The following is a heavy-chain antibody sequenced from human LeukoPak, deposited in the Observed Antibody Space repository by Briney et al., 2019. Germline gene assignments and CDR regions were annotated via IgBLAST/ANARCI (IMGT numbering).Heavy chain of an antibody. CDR2: ISYDGSNK. V-gene: IGHV3-30-3*01. Sequence: GGSLRLSCAASGFTFSSYAMHWVRQAPGKGLEWVAVISYDGSNKYYADSVKGRFTISRDNSKNTLYLQMNSLRAEDTAVYYCARVGTRYFDWSVFDYWGQGTLVTVSS. CDR1: GFTFSSYA. J-gene: IGHJ4*02. CDR3: ARVGTRYFDWSVFDY. D-gene: IGHD3-9*01.